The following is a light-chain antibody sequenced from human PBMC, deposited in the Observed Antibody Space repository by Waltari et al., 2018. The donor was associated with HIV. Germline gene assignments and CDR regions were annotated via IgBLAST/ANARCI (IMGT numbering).Light chain of an antibody. CDR1: KIGGES. CDR2: DDS. CDR3: QVWDIRSDSVV. Sequence: SYVVTQPPSVSVATGETATITCGGNKIGGESVHWYQQKPGQAPVLVIYDDSDRPSGIPERLSASSSGNTATLTISRVEAGDEADYYCQVWDIRSDSVVFGGGTKLTVL. V-gene: IGLV3-21*04. J-gene: IGLJ2*01.